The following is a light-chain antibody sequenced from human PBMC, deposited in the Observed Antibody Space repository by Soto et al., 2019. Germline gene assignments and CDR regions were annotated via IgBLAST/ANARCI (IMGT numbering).Light chain of an antibody. Sequence: EIVLTQSPGTLSLSPGERATLSCRASQSVSSSYLAWYQQKPGQAPRLLIYGASSRATGIPDRFSGSVSGTDLTLTISRLEPEDFAVYYCQQYGSSSWTFGQGTKVEIK. J-gene: IGKJ1*01. CDR2: GAS. CDR3: QQYGSSSWT. V-gene: IGKV3-20*01. CDR1: QSVSSSY.